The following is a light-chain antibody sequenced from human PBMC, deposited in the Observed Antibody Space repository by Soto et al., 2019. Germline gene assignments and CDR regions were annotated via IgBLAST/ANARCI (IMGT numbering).Light chain of an antibody. J-gene: IGLJ1*01. V-gene: IGLV2-8*01. CDR3: PSYTALSIYV. CDR2: DVS. Sequence: QSALTQPPSASGSPGQSVAISCTGTSSDVGAYNFVSWYQQHPGKAPKLMIYDVSKRPSGVPDRFSGSKSGNTASLTVSGLQAEYEADYYCPSYTALSIYVFGNGTQGTVL. CDR1: SSDVGAYNF.